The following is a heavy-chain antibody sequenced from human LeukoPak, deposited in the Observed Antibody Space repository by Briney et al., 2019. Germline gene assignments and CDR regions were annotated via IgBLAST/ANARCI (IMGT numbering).Heavy chain of an antibody. CDR3: ARELSYYPGLYGMEV. J-gene: IGHJ6*02. D-gene: IGHD1-26*01. CDR2: INPNSGGT. CDR1: GYTFTSYY. V-gene: IGHV1-2*02. Sequence: ASVKVSCKASGYTFTSYYMHWVRQAPGQGLEWMGWINPNSGGTNYAQKFQGRVTMTRDTSISTAYMELSRLRSDDTAVYYCARELSYYPGLYGMEVWGQGTTVTVSS.